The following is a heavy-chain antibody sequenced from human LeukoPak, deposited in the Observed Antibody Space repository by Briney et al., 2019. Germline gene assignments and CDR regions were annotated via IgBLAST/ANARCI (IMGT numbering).Heavy chain of an antibody. Sequence: ASVKVSCKVSGYTLTELSMHWVRQAPGKGLERRGGFDPEDGETIYAQKFQGRVTMTEDTSTDTAYMELSSLRSEDTAVYYCARVAYYSDGGDLFLNYYYGMDVWGQGTTVTASS. V-gene: IGHV1-24*01. D-gene: IGHD3-22*01. J-gene: IGHJ6*02. CDR3: ARVAYYSDGGDLFLNYYYGMDV. CDR1: GYTLTELS. CDR2: FDPEDGET.